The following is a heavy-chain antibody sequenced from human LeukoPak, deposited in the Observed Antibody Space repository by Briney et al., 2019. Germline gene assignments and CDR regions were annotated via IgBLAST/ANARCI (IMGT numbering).Heavy chain of an antibody. J-gene: IGHJ4*02. D-gene: IGHD3-22*01. CDR3: ARRLDYYDTSGYHTLDY. V-gene: IGHV1-18*01. CDR2: ISAYNGNT. Sequence: ASVKVSCKASGYTFSNYGITWVRQAPGQGPEWMGWISAYNGNTNYAQNLQGRVTMATDTSTSTAYMELRSLRSDDTAVYYCARRLDYYDTSGYHTLDYWGQGILVTVSS. CDR1: GYTFSNYG.